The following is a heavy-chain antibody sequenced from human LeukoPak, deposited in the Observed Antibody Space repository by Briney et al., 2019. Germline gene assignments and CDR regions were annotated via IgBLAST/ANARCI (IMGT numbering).Heavy chain of an antibody. CDR1: GGTFSTYA. CDR3: ARAGGDYGDYPDY. CDR2: ITPMFGIA. Sequence: SVKVSCKTSGGTFSTYAVNWVRQAPGQGLEWMGGITPMFGIANYAQKFQGRVTITADESTNTAYMELSSLTYDDTAVYYCARAGGDYGDYPDYWGQGTLVTVSS. D-gene: IGHD4-17*01. J-gene: IGHJ4*02. V-gene: IGHV1-69*13.